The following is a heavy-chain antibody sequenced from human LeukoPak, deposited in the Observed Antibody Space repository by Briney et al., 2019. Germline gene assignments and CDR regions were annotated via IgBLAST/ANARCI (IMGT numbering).Heavy chain of an antibody. Sequence: SVKVSCEASGGTFSSYAISWVRQAPGQGLEWMGGIIPIFGTANYAQKFQGRVTITTDESTSTAYMELSSLRSEDTAVYYCAIQGTPTSYYMDVWGKGTTVTVSS. V-gene: IGHV1-69*05. D-gene: IGHD1-1*01. CDR3: AIQGTPTSYYMDV. CDR1: GGTFSSYA. CDR2: IIPIFGTA. J-gene: IGHJ6*03.